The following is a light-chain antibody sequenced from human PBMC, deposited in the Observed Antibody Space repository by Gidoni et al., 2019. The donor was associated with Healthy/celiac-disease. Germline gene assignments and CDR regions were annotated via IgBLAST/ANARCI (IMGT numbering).Light chain of an antibody. CDR3: MQALQTPMYT. CDR1: QSLLHSNGYNY. V-gene: IGKV2-28*01. J-gene: IGKJ2*01. CDR2: LGS. Sequence: DIVMTQSPLSLPVTPGEPASIPCRSSQSLLHSNGYNYLDWYLQKPGQSPQLLIYLGSNRASGVPDRFSGSGSGTDFTLKISRVEAEDVGVYYCMQALQTPMYTFGQXTKLEIK.